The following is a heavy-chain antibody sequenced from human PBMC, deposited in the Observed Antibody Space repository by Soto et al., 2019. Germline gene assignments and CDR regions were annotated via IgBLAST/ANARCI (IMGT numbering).Heavy chain of an antibody. CDR3: ARWGTTGGLDV. Sequence: QVQLVESGGGVVQPGTSLRVSCVGSGFTFRSYVIHWVRQAPGKGLEWVALTSYDRSDKYYGDSVRGRFTISRDNSRNTVDLQMDSLRLEDPAVYYCARWGTTGGLDVWGQGTLVSVS. CDR1: GFTFRSYV. CDR2: TSYDRSDK. D-gene: IGHD3-16*01. J-gene: IGHJ1*01. V-gene: IGHV3-30*19.